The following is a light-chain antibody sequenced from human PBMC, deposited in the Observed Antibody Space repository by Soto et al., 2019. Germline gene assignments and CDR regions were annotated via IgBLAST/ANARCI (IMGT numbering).Light chain of an antibody. J-gene: IGKJ1*01. CDR3: QQRYNWPLT. CDR1: QSVSNY. Sequence: IVRTPSPATLSVSPGETAALSASASQSVSNYLAWYQQKFGQAPRLLIYDASNRATGIPARFSGSGSATDFTLTISSLEPEDFAIYYCQQRYNWPLTFGQGTKVDI. CDR2: DAS. V-gene: IGKV3-11*01.